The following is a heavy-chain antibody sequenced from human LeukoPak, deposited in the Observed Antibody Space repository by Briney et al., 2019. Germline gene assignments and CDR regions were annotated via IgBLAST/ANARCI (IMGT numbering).Heavy chain of an antibody. CDR3: ARAAAGTYYYYYGMDV. CDR2: INAGNGNT. V-gene: IGHV1-3*01. D-gene: IGHD6-13*01. CDR1: GYTFTSYA. Sequence: APVKVSCKASGYTFTSYAMHWVRQAPGQRLEWMGWINAGNGNTKYSQKFQGRVTITRDTSASTAYMELSSLRSEDTAVYYCARAAAGTYYYYYGMDVWGQGTTVTVSS. J-gene: IGHJ6*02.